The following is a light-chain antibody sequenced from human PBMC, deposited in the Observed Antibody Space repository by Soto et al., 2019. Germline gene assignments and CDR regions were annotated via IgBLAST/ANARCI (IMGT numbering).Light chain of an antibody. CDR2: AAS. CDR1: QGISSY. Sequence: DIQMTQSPSSLSASVGDRVTITCRASQGISSYLAWYQQKPGKVPQLLIYAASTVHTGVPSRFSGSGSGTDFTLTISSLQPEDVATYYCQKYDSDPFTFGGGTKVEIK. CDR3: QKYDSDPFT. J-gene: IGKJ3*01. V-gene: IGKV1-27*01.